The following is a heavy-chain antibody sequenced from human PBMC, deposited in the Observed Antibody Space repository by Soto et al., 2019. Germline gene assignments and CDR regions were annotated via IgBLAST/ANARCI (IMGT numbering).Heavy chain of an antibody. CDR2: IFHGGGT. CDR3: ARPHYDSNTFYSFFDY. CDR1: GESFSGYY. V-gene: IGHV4-34*12. D-gene: IGHD3-22*01. Sequence: SETLSLTCDVSGESFSGYYWSWIRQPPGKGLEWIGQIFHGGGTNYSPSLKSRVTISVDTSKNQFSLELTSVTAADTAVYYCARPHYDSNTFYSFFDYWGQGTLVTVSS. J-gene: IGHJ4*02.